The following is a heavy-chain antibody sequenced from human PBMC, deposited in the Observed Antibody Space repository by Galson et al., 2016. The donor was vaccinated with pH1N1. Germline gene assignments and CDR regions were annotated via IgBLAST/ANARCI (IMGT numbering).Heavy chain of an antibody. CDR1: GGSISSSHH. V-gene: IGHV4-39*01. CDR2: FFYGGRT. CDR3: ARHALYSSGDMRNWIDP. D-gene: IGHD6-19*01. Sequence: LSLTCTVSGGSISSSHHWGWIRQPPGKGLEWIGSFFYGGRTYYNSSLKSRVTISVDTSKSEFYLNVRSMTAADTAVYYCARHALYSSGDMRNWIDPWGQGTLVTVSS. J-gene: IGHJ5*02.